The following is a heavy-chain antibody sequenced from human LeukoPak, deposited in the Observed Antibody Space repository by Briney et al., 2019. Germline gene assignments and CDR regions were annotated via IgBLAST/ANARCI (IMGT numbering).Heavy chain of an antibody. D-gene: IGHD7-27*01. CDR2: IWYDGSNK. Sequence: GGSLRLSCTASGFTFSNYGLHWVRQAPGKGLEWVALIWYDGSNKYYADSVKGRFTISRDNSKNTVYLQMNSLRVEVTAVYYCARWNWGSDYWGQGTLVTVSS. J-gene: IGHJ4*02. V-gene: IGHV3-33*01. CDR1: GFTFSNYG. CDR3: ARWNWGSDY.